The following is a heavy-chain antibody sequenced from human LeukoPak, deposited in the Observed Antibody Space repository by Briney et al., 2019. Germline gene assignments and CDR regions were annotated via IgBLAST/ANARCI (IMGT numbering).Heavy chain of an antibody. D-gene: IGHD6-6*01. J-gene: IGHJ5*02. CDR2: VYYIGTT. V-gene: IGHV4-61*05. CDR1: GGSISGSSYY. CDR3: ARNTSSSPWFDP. Sequence: SETLSLTCTVSGGSISGSSYYWGWIRQPPGKGLEWIGNVYYIGTTSYNSSLKSRVSISVDTSKNQFSLEVKSMTSEDTAVYYCARNTSSSPWFDPWGQGTLVTVSS.